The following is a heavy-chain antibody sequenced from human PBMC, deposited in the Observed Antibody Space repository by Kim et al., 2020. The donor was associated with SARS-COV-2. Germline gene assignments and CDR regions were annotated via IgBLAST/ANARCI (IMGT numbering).Heavy chain of an antibody. CDR1: GFTFSNYA. V-gene: IGHV3-30*04. CDR2: ISYDGRNK. J-gene: IGHJ5*02. CDR3: ARDGAGTTSQDNWFDP. Sequence: GGSLRLSCAASGFTFSNYAMHWVRQAPGKGLEWEAVISYDGRNKNYADSAKGRFTISRDNSKNTLYLQMNSLRVEDTAVYYCARDGAGTTSQDNWFDPWGQGTLVTVSS. D-gene: IGHD1-1*01.